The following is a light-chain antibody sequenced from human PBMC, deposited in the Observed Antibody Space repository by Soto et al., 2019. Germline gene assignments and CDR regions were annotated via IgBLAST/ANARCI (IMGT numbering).Light chain of an antibody. CDR1: HDIKKY. V-gene: IGKV1-33*01. CDR3: PRYDSLPPT. CDR2: DAS. J-gene: IGKJ5*01. Sequence: DIQMTQSPSSLSASVGDRVTITCQASHDIKKYLNWYQEKPGKAPKLLIYDASNLQTGVPSRLSGSGSGTHFTFTISSLQPEDIETYYCPRYDSLPPTFGQGTRLDIK.